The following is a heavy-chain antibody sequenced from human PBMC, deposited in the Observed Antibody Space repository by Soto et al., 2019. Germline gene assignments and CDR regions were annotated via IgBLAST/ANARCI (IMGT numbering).Heavy chain of an antibody. CDR1: GGSISSGGYS. J-gene: IGHJ6*02. CDR2: MYHSGST. CDR3: ARHASGGNSGSRYYYGMDV. Sequence: SETLSLTCAVSGGSISSGGYSWSWIRQPPGKGLEWIGYMYHSGSTYYNPSLKSRVTISIDRSKNQFSLKLSSVTAADTAVYYCARHASGGNSGSRYYYGMDVWGQGTTVTVSS. V-gene: IGHV4-30-2*01. D-gene: IGHD2-21*02.